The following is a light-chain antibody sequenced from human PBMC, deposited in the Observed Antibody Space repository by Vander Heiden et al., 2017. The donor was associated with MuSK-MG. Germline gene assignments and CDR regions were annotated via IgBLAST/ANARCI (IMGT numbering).Light chain of an antibody. Sequence: QSALTQPPYPSGSPGQPVTISCTGTSSDVGGYNYVSWYQQHPGKAPKLMIYEVSKRPSGVPDRFSGSKSGNTASLTVSGLQAADEADYYCSSYAGSNNFVVFGGGTKLTVL. J-gene: IGLJ2*01. CDR2: EVS. CDR1: SSDVGGYNY. V-gene: IGLV2-8*01. CDR3: SSYAGSNNFVV.